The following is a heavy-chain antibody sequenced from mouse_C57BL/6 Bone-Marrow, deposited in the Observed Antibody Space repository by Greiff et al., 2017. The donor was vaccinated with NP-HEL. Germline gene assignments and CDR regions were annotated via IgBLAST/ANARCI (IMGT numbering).Heavy chain of an antibody. J-gene: IGHJ4*01. CDR1: GFTFTDYY. D-gene: IGHD1-1*01. CDR2: IRNKANGYTT. CDR3: ARRYYGSSFDY. Sequence: VQLKESGGGLVQPGGSLSLSCAASGFTFTDYYMSWVRQPPGKALEWLGFIRNKANGYTTEYSASVKGRFTISRDNSQSILYLQMNALRAEDSATYYCARRYYGSSFDYWGQGTSVTVSS. V-gene: IGHV7-3*01.